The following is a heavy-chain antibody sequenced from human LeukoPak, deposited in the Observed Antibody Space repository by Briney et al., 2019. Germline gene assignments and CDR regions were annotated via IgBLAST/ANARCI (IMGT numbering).Heavy chain of an antibody. CDR2: IFPIFGTT. Sequence: ASVKVSCKASGGTFSSYAISWVRQAPGQGLEWMGGIFPIFGTTNNAQKLQGRVTITADESTSTAYMELSSLRSEDTAVYYCASRTYTYDSSGYYRRNYYFDYWGQGTLVTVSS. J-gene: IGHJ4*02. CDR1: GGTFSSYA. V-gene: IGHV1-69*01. CDR3: ASRTYTYDSSGYYRRNYYFDY. D-gene: IGHD3-22*01.